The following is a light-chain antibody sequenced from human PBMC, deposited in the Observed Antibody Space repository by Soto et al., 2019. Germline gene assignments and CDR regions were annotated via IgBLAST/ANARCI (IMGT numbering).Light chain of an antibody. Sequence: DIQMTQSPSTLSASVGDRVTITCRASQSISTWLAWYQQKAGKAPKLLIYKASILESAVPSRFSGSGSGTEFTLTISSLQPDDFATYYCQQYNTYWTFGQGTKVEIK. CDR3: QQYNTYWT. V-gene: IGKV1-5*03. J-gene: IGKJ1*01. CDR1: QSISTW. CDR2: KAS.